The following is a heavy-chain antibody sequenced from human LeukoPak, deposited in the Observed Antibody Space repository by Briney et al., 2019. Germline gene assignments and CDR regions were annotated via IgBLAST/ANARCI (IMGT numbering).Heavy chain of an antibody. CDR2: IYYSGST. CDR1: GGSISNYY. J-gene: IGHJ4*02. V-gene: IGHV4-59*01. D-gene: IGHD6-13*01. CDR3: ARDHYTSSLVWDY. Sequence: SETLSLTCTVSGGSISNYYWSWIRQPPGKGLEWTGYIYYSGSTNYNPSLRSRVTISVDTSKNQFSLKLRSVTAADTALYYCARDHYTSSLVWDYWGQGTLVTVSS.